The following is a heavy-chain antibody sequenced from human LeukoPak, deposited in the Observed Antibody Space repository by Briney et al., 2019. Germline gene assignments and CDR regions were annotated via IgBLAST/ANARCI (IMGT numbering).Heavy chain of an antibody. J-gene: IGHJ4*02. CDR1: GFTFSSYA. CDR3: AKYRGSHRVFDY. CDR2: ISGSGGST. D-gene: IGHD1-26*01. Sequence: GGSLRLSCAASGFTFSSYAMSWARQAPGKGLEWVSAISGSGGSTYYADSVKGRFTLSRDNSKNTVYLQTNSLRAEDTAIYYCAKYRGSHRVFDYWGQGTLVTVSS. V-gene: IGHV3-23*01.